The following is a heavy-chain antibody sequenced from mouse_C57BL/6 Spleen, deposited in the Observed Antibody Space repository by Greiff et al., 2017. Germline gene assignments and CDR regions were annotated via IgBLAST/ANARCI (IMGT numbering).Heavy chain of an antibody. CDR3: AREGPYGSSLYFDY. D-gene: IGHD1-1*01. V-gene: IGHV5-4*01. CDR1: GFTFSSYA. Sequence: EVKLMESGGGLVKPGGSLKLSCAASGFTFSSYAMSWVRQTPEKRLEWVATISDGGSYTYYPDNVKGRFTISRDNAKNNLYLQMSHLKSEDTAMYYCAREGPYGSSLYFDYWGQGTTLTVSS. CDR2: ISDGGSYT. J-gene: IGHJ2*01.